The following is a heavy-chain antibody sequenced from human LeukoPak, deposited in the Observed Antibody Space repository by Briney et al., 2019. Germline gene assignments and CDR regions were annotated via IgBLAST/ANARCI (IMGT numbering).Heavy chain of an antibody. J-gene: IGHJ3*02. V-gene: IGHV3-7*01. CDR1: GFTFSSHW. CDR2: IKYDGNEK. Sequence: LAGGSLRLSCAVSGFTFSSHWMNWVRQAPGKGLEWVANIKYDGNEKYYVDSVKGRFTISRDNAKNSLYLQMNSLRAEDTAVYYCARRYRVVAARVDAFDIWGQGTMVTVSS. CDR3: ARRYRVVAARVDAFDI. D-gene: IGHD2-15*01.